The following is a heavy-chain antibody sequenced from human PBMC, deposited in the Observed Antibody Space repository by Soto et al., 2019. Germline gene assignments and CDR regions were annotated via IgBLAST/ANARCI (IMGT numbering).Heavy chain of an antibody. Sequence: ASETLSLTCTVYGGSIRSYYWSWLRQPPGKGLEWIGNIYYSGSTNYNPSRKSRVTMSVDMSKNQVSLKLSSVTAADTAVYYCTRVGGYYGDYTNFDYWGQGALVTVSS. CDR1: GGSIRSYY. J-gene: IGHJ4*02. CDR3: TRVGGYYGDYTNFDY. V-gene: IGHV4-59*01. CDR2: IYYSGST. D-gene: IGHD4-17*01.